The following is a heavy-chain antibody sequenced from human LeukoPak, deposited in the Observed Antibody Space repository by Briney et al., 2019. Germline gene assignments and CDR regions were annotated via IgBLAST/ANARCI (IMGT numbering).Heavy chain of an antibody. CDR3: ATRSPARYYYDSSGYSDDAFDI. CDR1: GYSFTSYW. Sequence: GESLKISCKGSGYSFTSYWIGWVRQMPGKGLEWMGIIYSGDSDTRYSPSFQGQVTISADKSISTAYLQWSSLKASDTAMYYCATRSPARYYYDSSGYSDDAFDIWGQGTMVTVSS. CDR2: IYSGDSDT. D-gene: IGHD3-22*01. J-gene: IGHJ3*02. V-gene: IGHV5-51*01.